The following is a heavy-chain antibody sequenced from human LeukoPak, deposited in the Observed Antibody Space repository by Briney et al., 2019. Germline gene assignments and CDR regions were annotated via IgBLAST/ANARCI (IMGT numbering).Heavy chain of an antibody. CDR2: ISGSGGST. V-gene: IGHV3-23*01. Sequence: GGSLRLSCAASGFTFSSYAMSWVRQAPGKGLEWISAISGSGGSTYYVDSVKGRFTISRDNSKNTLYLQMNSLRAEDTAVYYCAKAREWLDTSYYFDYWGQGTLVTVSS. CDR1: GFTFSSYA. D-gene: IGHD6-19*01. CDR3: AKAREWLDTSYYFDY. J-gene: IGHJ4*02.